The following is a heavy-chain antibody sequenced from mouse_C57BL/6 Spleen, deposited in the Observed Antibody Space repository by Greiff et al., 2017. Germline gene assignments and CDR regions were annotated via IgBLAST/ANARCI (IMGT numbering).Heavy chain of an antibody. CDR1: GYAFSSYW. V-gene: IGHV1-80*01. Sequence: QVQLQQSGAELVKPGASVKISCKASGYAFSSYWMNWVKQRPGKGLEWIGQIYPGDGDTNYNGKFKGKATLTADKSSSTAYMQLSSLTSEDSAVYFCARSPSNWDWYFDVWGTGTTVTVSS. CDR2: IYPGDGDT. CDR3: ARSPSNWDWYFDV. J-gene: IGHJ1*03. D-gene: IGHD4-1*01.